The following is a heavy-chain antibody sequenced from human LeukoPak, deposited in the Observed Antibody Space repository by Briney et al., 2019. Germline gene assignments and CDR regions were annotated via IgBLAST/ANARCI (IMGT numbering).Heavy chain of an antibody. D-gene: IGHD2-15*01. CDR1: GFTFSSYG. Sequence: GGSLRLSCAASGFTFSSYGMHWVRQAPGKGLEWVAVMWYDGSNRYYTDSVKGRFTISRDNSKNTLYLQMNSLRAEDMAVYYCARGQYSPDYWGQGTLVTVSS. V-gene: IGHV3-33*01. CDR3: ARGQYSPDY. CDR2: MWYDGSNR. J-gene: IGHJ4*02.